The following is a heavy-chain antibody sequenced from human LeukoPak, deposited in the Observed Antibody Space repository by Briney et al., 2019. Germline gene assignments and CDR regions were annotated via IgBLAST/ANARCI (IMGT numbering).Heavy chain of an antibody. CDR3: ARRRGSSGVDY. V-gene: IGHV4-34*01. Sequence: SETLSLTCAVYGGSFSGYYWSWIRQPPGKGLEWIGEINHSGSTNYNPSLKSRVTISVDTSKNQFSRKLSSVTAADTAVYYCARRRGSSGVDYWGQGTLVTVSS. D-gene: IGHD3-16*01. CDR2: INHSGST. J-gene: IGHJ4*02. CDR1: GGSFSGYY.